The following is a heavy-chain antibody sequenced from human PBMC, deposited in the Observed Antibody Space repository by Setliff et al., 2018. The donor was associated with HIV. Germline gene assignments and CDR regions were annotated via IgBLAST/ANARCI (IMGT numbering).Heavy chain of an antibody. J-gene: IGHJ6*03. CDR1: GYTFSNYW. CDR3: ARHRHTSAWYATRHFFYMDV. V-gene: IGHV5-51*01. D-gene: IGHD6-19*01. CDR2: IYPGDSDT. Sequence: GESLKLSCKGSGYTFSNYWIGWVRQMPEKGLEWMGIIYPGDSDTRYSPSFQGQVTISADRSISTAFLQWSSLKASDSAMYYCARHRHTSAWYATRHFFYMDVWGEGTMVTVSS.